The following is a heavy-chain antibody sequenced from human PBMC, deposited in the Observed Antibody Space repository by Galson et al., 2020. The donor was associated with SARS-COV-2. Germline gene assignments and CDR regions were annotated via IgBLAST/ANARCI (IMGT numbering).Heavy chain of an antibody. CDR2: ISHSGSK. J-gene: IGHJ6*03. CDR1: GGSLSDYS. D-gene: IGHD2-8*01. Sequence: SETLSLTCAVYGGSLSDYSWTWVRQPPGKGLEWIGEISHSGSKNYSPSLKSRVFMSVDTSKNQFSLKLRSVTAADTAVYYCARGGSRPIMVFDYYYFYMDVWGKGTTVTVSS. V-gene: IGHV4-34*01. CDR3: ARGGSRPIMVFDYYYFYMDV.